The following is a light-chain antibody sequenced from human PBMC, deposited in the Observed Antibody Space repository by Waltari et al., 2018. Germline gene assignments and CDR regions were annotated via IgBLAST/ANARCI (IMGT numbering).Light chain of an antibody. V-gene: IGLV2-14*01. CDR2: EVT. CDR1: SSDVDGYNY. CDR3: TSYISSSIVI. Sequence: QSALTQPASLSGSPGQSITISCTGASSDVDGYNYVSWYQHHPGKAPKLMIYEVTNRPSGVSNRFSGSRSGNTASLTISGLQAEDYADYYCTSYISSSIVIFGGGTKLTVL. J-gene: IGLJ2*01.